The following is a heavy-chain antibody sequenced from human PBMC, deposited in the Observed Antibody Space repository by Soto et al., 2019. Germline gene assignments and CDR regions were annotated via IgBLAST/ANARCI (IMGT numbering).Heavy chain of an antibody. V-gene: IGHV1-46*01. CDR2: INPSGGST. CDR1: GYTFTSYY. Sequence: ASVKVSCKASGYTFTSYYMHWVRQAPGQGLEWMGIINPSGGSTSYAQKFQGRVTMTRDTSTSTVYMELSSLRSEDTAVYYCARAGRFMVRGVIGAFDIWGKGTMVTVSS. CDR3: ARAGRFMVRGVIGAFDI. D-gene: IGHD3-10*01. J-gene: IGHJ3*02.